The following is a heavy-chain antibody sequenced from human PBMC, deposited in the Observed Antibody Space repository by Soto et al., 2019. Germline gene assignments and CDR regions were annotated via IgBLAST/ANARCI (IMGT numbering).Heavy chain of an antibody. V-gene: IGHV4-34*01. D-gene: IGHD3-16*01. CDR2: VNHSGIT. Sequence: SETLSLTCAVYGGSFSDYFWTWIRQPPWKGLEWIGEVNHSGITKYNPSLKTGVSISVDTSKNQFSLRLSSVPAADTAVYYCVRGHSAVIPGGGKFYYYFYGMDVWGQGTTVTVSS. CDR3: VRGHSAVIPGGGKFYYYFYGMDV. CDR1: GGSFSDYF. J-gene: IGHJ6*02.